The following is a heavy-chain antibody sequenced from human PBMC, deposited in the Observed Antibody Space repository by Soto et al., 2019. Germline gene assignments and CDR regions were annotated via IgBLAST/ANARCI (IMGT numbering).Heavy chain of an antibody. V-gene: IGHV3-74*01. CDR2: ISGDGRTT. D-gene: IGHD2-2*01. CDR3: ARGVPNCSSSSCYFDF. J-gene: IGHJ4*02. CDR1: GFTFSSHW. Sequence: GGSLRLSCAASGFTFSSHWMNWVRQAPGKGLVWVSRISGDGRTTSHADSVKGRFTISRDNAKNTLYLQMNSLRVEDTAVYYCARGVPNCSSSSCYFDFWGQGILVTVSS.